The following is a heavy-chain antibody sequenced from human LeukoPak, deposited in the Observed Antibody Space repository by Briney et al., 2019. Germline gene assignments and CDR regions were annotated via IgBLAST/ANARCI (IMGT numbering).Heavy chain of an antibody. Sequence: ASVKVSCKASGYTFTNYGISWVRQAPGQGLEWMGWINAYNGNTKYPQKFQGRVTMTTDTSTRTAYMDLRSLRSDDTAVYYCATDRYYFMDLWGKGTTVTVSS. J-gene: IGHJ6*04. CDR3: ATDRYYFMDL. CDR1: GYTFTNYG. CDR2: INAYNGNT. V-gene: IGHV1-18*01. D-gene: IGHD2-21*02.